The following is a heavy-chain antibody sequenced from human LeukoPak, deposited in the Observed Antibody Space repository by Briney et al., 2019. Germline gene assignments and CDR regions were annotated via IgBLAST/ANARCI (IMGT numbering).Heavy chain of an antibody. J-gene: IGHJ4*02. CDR2: INSDGSSI. V-gene: IGHV3-74*01. CDR3: ARQGRGDNSGYYY. CDR1: GFTFSSYW. Sequence: GGSLRLSCAASGFTFSSYWMHWVRQAPGKGLVWVSRINSDGSSISYADSVKGRFTISRDNAKITLYLQMNSLRAEDTAVYYYARQGRGDNSGYYYWGQGTLVTVSS. D-gene: IGHD3-22*01.